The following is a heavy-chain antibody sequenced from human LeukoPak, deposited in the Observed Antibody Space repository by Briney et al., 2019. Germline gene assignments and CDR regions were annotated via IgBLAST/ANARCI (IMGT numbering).Heavy chain of an antibody. J-gene: IGHJ4*02. V-gene: IGHV5-51*04. D-gene: IGHD3-9*01. CDR2: IYPGVSDT. CDR3: ARFVGAYHDFLTTGY. Sequence: GEPLKISCKGSGYSFTHSWFAWVRQMPGKGLEWMGIIYPGVSDTRYSPSFQGQVTISADKPINTAYLQWSSLKASYTAMYYGARFVGAYHDFLTTGYWGRGTLVTVSS. CDR1: GYSFTHSW.